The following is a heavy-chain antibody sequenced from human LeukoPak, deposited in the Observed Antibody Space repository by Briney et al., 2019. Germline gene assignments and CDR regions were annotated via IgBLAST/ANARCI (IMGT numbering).Heavy chain of an antibody. CDR3: ARGVAPGGGIYYFDY. D-gene: IGHD2-15*01. CDR2: IYYSGST. CDR1: GGSISSYY. V-gene: IGHV4-59*01. J-gene: IGHJ4*02. Sequence: SETLSLTXTVSGGSISSYYWSWIRQPPGKGLEWIGCIYYSGSTNYNPSLKSRVTISVDTSKNQFSLKLSSVTAADTAVYYCARGVAPGGGIYYFDYWGQGTLVTVSS.